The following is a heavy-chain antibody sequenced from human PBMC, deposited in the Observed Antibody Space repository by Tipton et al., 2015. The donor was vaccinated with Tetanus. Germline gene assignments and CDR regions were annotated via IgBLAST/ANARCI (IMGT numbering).Heavy chain of an antibody. CDR3: ARGVAWYTTFGVALNWFDP. J-gene: IGHJ5*02. V-gene: IGHV4-30-2*01. D-gene: IGHD3-3*01. Sequence: TLSFTCAVSGISVSAGRYAWSWIRQPPGKGLEWTGYVYDSGTSHYNPSLGDRVSMSLDRSKDQFSLKLSSVTAADTAVYFCARGVAWYTTFGVALNWFDPWGQGILVTVSS. CDR1: GISVSAGRYA. CDR2: VYDSGTS.